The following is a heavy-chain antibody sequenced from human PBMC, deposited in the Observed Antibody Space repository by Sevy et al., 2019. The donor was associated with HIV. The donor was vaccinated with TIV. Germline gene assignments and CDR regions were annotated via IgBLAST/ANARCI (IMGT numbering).Heavy chain of an antibody. CDR3: ARDQSGRYCSSTSCSYYYGMDV. D-gene: IGHD2-2*01. Sequence: ASVTVSCKASGYTFTSYGISWVRQAPGQGLEWMGWISAYNGNTNYAQKLQGRVTMTTDTSTSTAYMELRSLRSDDTAVYYCARDQSGRYCSSTSCSYYYGMDVWGQGTTVTVSS. CDR1: GYTFTSYG. V-gene: IGHV1-18*01. J-gene: IGHJ6*02. CDR2: ISAYNGNT.